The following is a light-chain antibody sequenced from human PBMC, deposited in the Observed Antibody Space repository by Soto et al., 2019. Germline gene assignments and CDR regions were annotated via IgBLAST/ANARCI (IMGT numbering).Light chain of an antibody. CDR2: GAS. V-gene: IGKV3-15*01. CDR1: QSISNY. Sequence: EIVMTQSPPTLSVSPGEGVTLSCKASQSISNYLAWYQHKPGQAPRLLIKGASIRATGFPARFSGSGSGEDFTLTISSVQSEDFAVYYCQQYLNWPWTFGQGTKVEIK. J-gene: IGKJ1*01. CDR3: QQYLNWPWT.